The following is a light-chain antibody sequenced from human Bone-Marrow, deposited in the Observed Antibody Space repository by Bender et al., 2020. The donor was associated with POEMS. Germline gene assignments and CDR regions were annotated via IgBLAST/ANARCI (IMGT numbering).Light chain of an antibody. CDR1: AFSKHF. V-gene: IGLV3-25*03. Sequence: SYEVTQPPSVSVSPGQTARITCSGDAFSKHFSYWYQQKPGQAPLLLIFKDIRRPPGIPERFSGATSGTTVTLTISGVQADDEADYYCHSSDTSGSFVVFGGGTKLTVL. J-gene: IGLJ2*01. CDR3: HSSDTSGSFVV. CDR2: KDI.